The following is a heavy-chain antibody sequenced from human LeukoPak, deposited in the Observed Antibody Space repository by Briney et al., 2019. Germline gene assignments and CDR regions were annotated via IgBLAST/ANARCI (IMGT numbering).Heavy chain of an antibody. V-gene: IGHV4-4*09. CDR3: ARQGLEMSTISYFDY. Sequence: SETLSLTCTVSGGSISSYYWSWIRQPPGKGLEWIGYIYTSGRTNYNPSLKSRVTISVDTSKYQFSLKLSSVTAADTAVYYCARQGLEMSTISYFDYWGQGTLVTVSS. CDR1: GGSISSYY. CDR2: IYTSGRT. D-gene: IGHD5-24*01. J-gene: IGHJ4*02.